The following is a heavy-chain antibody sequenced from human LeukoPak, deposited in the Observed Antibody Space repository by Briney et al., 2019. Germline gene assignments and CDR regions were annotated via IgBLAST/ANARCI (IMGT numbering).Heavy chain of an antibody. CDR1: GYSFTRYF. CDR3: ARGKVVTMVRGVIITYFDY. CDR2: IIPSDGST. V-gene: IGHV1-46*01. D-gene: IGHD3-10*01. J-gene: IGHJ4*02. Sequence: ASVKASCKASGYSFTRYFIHWVRQAPGQGLEWMGIIIPSDGSTSYAQKFQGRVTMTRDTSTSTVYMELSSLRSEGTAVYYCARGKVVTMVRGVIITYFDYWGQGTLVTVSS.